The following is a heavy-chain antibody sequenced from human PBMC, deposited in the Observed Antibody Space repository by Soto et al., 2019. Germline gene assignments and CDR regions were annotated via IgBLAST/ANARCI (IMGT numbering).Heavy chain of an antibody. D-gene: IGHD3-10*01. J-gene: IGHJ4*02. CDR3: ARRGDYYGSGSYPAARYFDY. CDR2: INHSGST. CDR1: GGSFSGYY. Sequence: PSETLSLTCAVYGGSFSGYYWSWIRQPPGKGLEWIGEINHSGSTNYNPSLKSRVTISVDTSKNQFSLKLSSVTAADTAVYYCARRGDYYGSGSYPAARYFDYWGQGTLVTVSS. V-gene: IGHV4-34*01.